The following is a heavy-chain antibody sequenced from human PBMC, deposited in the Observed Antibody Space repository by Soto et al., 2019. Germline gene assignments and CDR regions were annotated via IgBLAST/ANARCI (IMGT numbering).Heavy chain of an antibody. D-gene: IGHD3-16*01. CDR1: GDSVSSGNYY. V-gene: IGHV4-61*01. CDR3: GRVPVDTYMIYWSDP. J-gene: IGHJ5*02. Sequence: SETLSLTCTVSGDSVSSGNYYWSWIRQPPGKGLEWIGSIYFTGNTNYNPSLKSRLTMSIDTSRNLFSLRLGSVTAADTAVYYCGRVPVDTYMIYWSDPWGQGTLVTVSS. CDR2: IYFTGNT.